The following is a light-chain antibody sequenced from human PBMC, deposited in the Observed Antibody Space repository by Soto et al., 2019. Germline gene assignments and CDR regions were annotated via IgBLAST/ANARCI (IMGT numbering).Light chain of an antibody. J-gene: IGLJ2*01. CDR1: SSDVGVYNY. V-gene: IGLV2-14*01. CDR3: SSYRSTTTLAE. Sequence: QSALSQPASVSGSPGQSITISCTGTSSDVGVYNYVSWYQQHPGKAPKLMIYEVSNRPSGVSYRFSGSKSGNTASLTISGLQAEDEAEYYCSSYRSTTTLAEFGGGTKLTVL. CDR2: EVS.